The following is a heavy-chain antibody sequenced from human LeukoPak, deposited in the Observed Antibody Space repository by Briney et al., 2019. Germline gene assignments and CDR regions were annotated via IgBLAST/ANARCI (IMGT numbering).Heavy chain of an antibody. J-gene: IGHJ4*02. D-gene: IGHD5-18*01. V-gene: IGHV1-69*06. CDR3: ASSGDTAMVFSRY. CDR2: IIPIFGTA. Sequence: SVKVSCKASGGTFSSYAISWVRQAPGQGLEWMGGIIPIFGTANYAQKFQGRVTITADKSTSTAYMELSSLRSEDTAVYYCASSGDTAMVFSRYWGQGTLVTVSS. CDR1: GGTFSSYA.